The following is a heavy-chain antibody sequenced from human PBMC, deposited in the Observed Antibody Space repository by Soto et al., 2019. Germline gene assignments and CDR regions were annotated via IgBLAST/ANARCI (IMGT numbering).Heavy chain of an antibody. J-gene: IGHJ4*02. CDR2: IWYDGSNK. CDR3: ARDSGAYSSGWSLLFDY. D-gene: IGHD6-19*01. V-gene: IGHV3-33*01. Sequence: GGSLRLSCAASGFTFSSYGMHWVRQAPGKGLEWVAVIWYDGSNKYYADSVKGRFTISRDNSKNTLYLQMNSLRAEDTAVYYCARDSGAYSSGWSLLFDYWGQGTLVTVSS. CDR1: GFTFSSYG.